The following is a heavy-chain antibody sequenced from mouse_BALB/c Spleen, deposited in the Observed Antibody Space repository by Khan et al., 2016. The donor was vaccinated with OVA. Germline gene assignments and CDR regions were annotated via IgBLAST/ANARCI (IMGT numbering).Heavy chain of an antibody. J-gene: IGHJ4*01. V-gene: IGHV9-3-1*01. CDR1: GYTFTNYG. Sequence: QIQLVQSGPELKKPGETVKISCKASGYTFTNYGLNWVKQAPGKGLQWMGWINTNTGEPTYVVDFKGRFAFSLETSASTAYLQINNLKNEDTATYFCARPPYFSYVMVYWGQGTSVTVSS. CDR3: ARPPYFSYVMVY. CDR2: INTNTGEP. D-gene: IGHD2-10*01.